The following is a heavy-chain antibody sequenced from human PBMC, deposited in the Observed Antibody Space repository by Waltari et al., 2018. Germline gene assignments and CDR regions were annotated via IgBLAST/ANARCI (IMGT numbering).Heavy chain of an antibody. Sequence: QLQLKESGTGLVKPSETLSLTCTVSGGSISSSSYHWGWIRQPPGKGLEWIGSIDYSGSTYYNPSLKSRVTISVDTSKNQCSLKLISVTAADTAVYYCASPTDTAMEYDYWGQGTLVTVSS. D-gene: IGHD5-18*01. CDR1: GGSISSSSYH. V-gene: IGHV4-39*01. CDR2: IDYSGST. J-gene: IGHJ4*02. CDR3: ASPTDTAMEYDY.